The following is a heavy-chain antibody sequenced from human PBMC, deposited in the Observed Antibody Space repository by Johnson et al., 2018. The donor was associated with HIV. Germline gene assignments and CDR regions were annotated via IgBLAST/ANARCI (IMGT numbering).Heavy chain of an antibody. CDR1: GFTFSSYW. CDR3: AKIPGDGYNSAQRGGAFDI. CDR2: INSDGGST. Sequence: VQLVESGGGLVQPGGSLRLSCAASGFTFSSYWMSWVRQAPGKGLVWVARINSDGGSTSYVDSVKGRFTISRDNAKNSLYLQINSLRIEDTAVYYCAKIPGDGYNSAQRGGAFDIWGQGTMVTVSS. D-gene: IGHD5-24*01. V-gene: IGHV3-74*02. J-gene: IGHJ3*02.